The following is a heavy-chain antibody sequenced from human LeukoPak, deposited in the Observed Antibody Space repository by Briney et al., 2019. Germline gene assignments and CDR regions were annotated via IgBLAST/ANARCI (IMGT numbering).Heavy chain of an antibody. D-gene: IGHD6-19*01. CDR2: IYYSGST. V-gene: IGHV4-31*03. CDR3: ARDRAYSSGWHSYNWFDP. J-gene: IGHJ5*02. CDR1: GGSISSGGYY. Sequence: SETLSLTCTVSGGSISSGGYYWSWIRQHPGTGLEWIGYIYYSGSTYYNPSLKSRVTISVDTSKNQFSLKLSSVTAADTAVYYCARDRAYSSGWHSYNWFDPWGQGTLVTVSS.